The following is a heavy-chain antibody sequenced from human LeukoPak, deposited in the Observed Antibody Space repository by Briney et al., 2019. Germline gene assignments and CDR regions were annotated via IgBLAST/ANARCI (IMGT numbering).Heavy chain of an antibody. J-gene: IGHJ6*02. D-gene: IGHD3-10*01. CDR1: GGTFSSYA. CDR2: IIPIFGTA. V-gene: IGHV1-69*13. CDR3: ASPYYYGSGSYFRSPYYYYGMDV. Sequence: SVKVSCKASGGTFSSYAISWVRQAPGQGLEWMGGIIPIFGTANYAQKFQGRVTITADESTSTAYMELSSLRSEDTAVYYCASPYYYGSGSYFRSPYYYYGMDVWGQGTTVTVSS.